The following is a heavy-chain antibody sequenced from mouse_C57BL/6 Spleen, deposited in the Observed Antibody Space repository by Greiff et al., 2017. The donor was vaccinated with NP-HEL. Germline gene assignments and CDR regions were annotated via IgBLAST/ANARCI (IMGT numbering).Heavy chain of an antibody. CDR2: IDPENGDT. CDR3: TTRWLLRPY. CDR1: GFNIKDDY. D-gene: IGHD2-3*01. Sequence: EVQLQQSGAELVRPGASVKLSCTASGFNIKDDYMHWVKQRPEQGLEWIGWIDPENGDTEYASKFQGKATITADTSSNTAYLQLSSLTSEDTAVYYCTTRWLLRPYWGQGTLVTGSA. J-gene: IGHJ3*01. V-gene: IGHV14-4*01.